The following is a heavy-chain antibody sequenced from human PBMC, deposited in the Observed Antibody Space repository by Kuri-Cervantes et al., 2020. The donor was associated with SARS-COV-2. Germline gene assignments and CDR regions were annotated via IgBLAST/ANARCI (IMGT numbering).Heavy chain of an antibody. J-gene: IGHJ5*02. Sequence: GSLRLSCAVYGGSFSGYYWSWIRQPPGKGLEWIGEINQSGSTNYNPSLKSRVTISVDTSKNQFSLKLSSVTAADTAVYYCARGDYCSSTSCYSGWWLDPWGQGTLVTVSS. CDR1: GGSFSGYY. CDR3: ARGDYCSSTSCYSGWWLDP. V-gene: IGHV4-34*01. D-gene: IGHD2-2*01. CDR2: INQSGST.